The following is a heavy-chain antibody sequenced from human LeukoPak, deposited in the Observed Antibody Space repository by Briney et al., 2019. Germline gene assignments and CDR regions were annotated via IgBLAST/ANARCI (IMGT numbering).Heavy chain of an antibody. CDR2: IYYSGST. D-gene: IGHD3-22*01. CDR3: ARSGGYYPARNWFDP. V-gene: IGHV4-59*01. CDR1: GGSISSYY. J-gene: IGHJ5*02. Sequence: SETLSPTCTVSGGSISSYYWSWIRQPPGKGLEWIGYIYYSGSTNYNPSLKSRVTISVDTSKNQFSLKLSSVTAADTAVYYCARSGGYYPARNWFDPWGQGTLVTVSS.